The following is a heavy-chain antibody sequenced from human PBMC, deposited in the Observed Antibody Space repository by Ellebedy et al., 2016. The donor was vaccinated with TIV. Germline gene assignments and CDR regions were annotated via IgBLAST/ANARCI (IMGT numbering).Heavy chain of an antibody. CDR3: ARDYTPVATHGGRYFHH. CDR2: IDPKNGNT. V-gene: IGHV1-18*04. CDR1: YYTFSNYG. D-gene: IGHD4-23*01. J-gene: IGHJ1*01. Sequence: AASVKVSCKSSYYTFSNYGINWVRQAPGQAPEWMRWIDPKNGNTDYVQKLQDRFTMTADTSTGTAYMELRSLRSDDTAVYYCARDYTPVATHGGRYFHHWGQGTLVTVSS.